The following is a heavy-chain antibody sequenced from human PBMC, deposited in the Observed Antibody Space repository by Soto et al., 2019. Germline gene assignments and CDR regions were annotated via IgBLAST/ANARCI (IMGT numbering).Heavy chain of an antibody. D-gene: IGHD4-17*01. J-gene: IGHJ6*03. CDR2: MNPNSSNT. V-gene: IGHV1-8*01. CDR1: GYTFTSYD. CDR3: ARGVKWDLTTTVTTYYYYYMDV. Sequence: ASVKVSCKASGYTFTSYDINWVRQATGQGLEWMGWMNPNSSNTGYAQKFQGRVTMTRNTSISTAYMELSSLRSEDTAVYYCARGVKWDLTTTVTTYYYYYMDVWGKGTTVTVSS.